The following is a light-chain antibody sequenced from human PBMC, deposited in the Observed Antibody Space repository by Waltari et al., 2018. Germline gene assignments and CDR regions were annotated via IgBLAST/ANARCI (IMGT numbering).Light chain of an antibody. J-gene: IGKJ4*01. Sequence: DIQMTQSPSSLSEDGGDRVIITCRASRAMRNDLAWYQQRQGEVPKRLIFAASNLQSGAPSRFSGWGSETEFTLTISSLQPEDFATYYCLQHNTYPLTFGGGTKVEFK. CDR1: RAMRND. CDR3: LQHNTYPLT. CDR2: AAS. V-gene: IGKV1-17*01.